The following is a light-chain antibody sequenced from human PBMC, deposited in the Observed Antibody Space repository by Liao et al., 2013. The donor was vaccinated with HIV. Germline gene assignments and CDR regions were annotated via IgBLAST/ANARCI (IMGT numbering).Light chain of an antibody. Sequence: SYVLTQPPSVSVAPGKTAWVTCGGNNIESKSVHWYQQKAGQAPVLVIYYNGDRPSGIPERFSGFNTGNTATLIISRVEAGDEADYYCQLWDSSSDHPYVFGTGTQVTVL. CDR2: YNG. CDR1: NIESKS. J-gene: IGLJ1*01. CDR3: QLWDSSSDHPYV. V-gene: IGLV3-21*01.